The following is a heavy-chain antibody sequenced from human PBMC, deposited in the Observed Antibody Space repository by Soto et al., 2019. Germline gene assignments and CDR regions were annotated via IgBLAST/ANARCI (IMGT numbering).Heavy chain of an antibody. CDR1: GYTFTNYG. J-gene: IGHJ3*02. CDR3: ARGRKKRFLEWLLQPHDAFDI. D-gene: IGHD3-3*01. CDR2: ITTDKGKT. Sequence: ASVKVSCKTSGYTFTNYGISWVRQAPGQGLEWMGWITTDKGKTTYAQKFQGRVTMTRNTSISTAYMELSSLRSEDTAVYYCARGRKKRFLEWLLQPHDAFDIWGQGTMVTVSS. V-gene: IGHV1-8*01.